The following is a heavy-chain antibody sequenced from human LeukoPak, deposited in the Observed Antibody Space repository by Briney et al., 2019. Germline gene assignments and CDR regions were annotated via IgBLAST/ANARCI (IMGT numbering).Heavy chain of an antibody. CDR3: ARRSSSGWSDNWFDP. V-gene: IGHV4-34*01. Sequence: SETLSLTCAVYGGSFSGYYWSWIRQPPGKGLEWIGEINHSGSTNYNPSLKSRVTISVDTSKNQFSLKLSSVTAADTAVYYCARRSSSGWSDNWFDPWGQGTLVTVSS. CDR1: GGSFSGYY. J-gene: IGHJ5*02. D-gene: IGHD6-19*01. CDR2: INHSGST.